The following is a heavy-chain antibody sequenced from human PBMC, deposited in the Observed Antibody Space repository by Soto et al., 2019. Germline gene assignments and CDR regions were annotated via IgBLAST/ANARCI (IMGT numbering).Heavy chain of an antibody. CDR3: ARGYAWYYDILTDPYFDY. J-gene: IGHJ4*02. V-gene: IGHV4-31*03. CDR2: IYYSGST. Sequence: PSETLSLTCTVSGGSISSGGYYWSWIRQHPGKGLEWIGYIYYSGSTYYNPSLKSRVTISVDTSKNQFSLKLSSVTAADTAVYYCARGYAWYYDILTDPYFDYWGQGTLVTVSS. D-gene: IGHD3-9*01. CDR1: GGSISSGGYY.